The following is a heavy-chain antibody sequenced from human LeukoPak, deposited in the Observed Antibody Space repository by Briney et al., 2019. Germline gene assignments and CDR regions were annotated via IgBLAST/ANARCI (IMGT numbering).Heavy chain of an antibody. CDR2: IRYDGTNQ. CDR1: GFIFSKYG. D-gene: IGHD3-10*01. CDR3: AKDEFEDTSLVFDN. J-gene: IGHJ4*02. Sequence: GGSLRLSCAVSGFIFSKYGMHWVRQAPGKGLEWVTFIRYDGTNQFYADSVKGRFTISRDNSKNTLYLQMNSLRPEDTAVHFCAKDEFEDTSLVFDNRGQGTLVTVSS. V-gene: IGHV3-30*02.